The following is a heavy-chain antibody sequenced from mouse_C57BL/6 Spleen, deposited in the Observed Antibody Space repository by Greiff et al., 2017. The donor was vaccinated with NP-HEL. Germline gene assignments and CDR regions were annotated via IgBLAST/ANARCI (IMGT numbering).Heavy chain of an antibody. CDR2: INPNNGGT. J-gene: IGHJ2*01. D-gene: IGHD1-1*01. V-gene: IGHV1-18*01. CDR3: ARGLRASTVVATDYFDY. Sequence: EVQLQQSGPELVKPGASVKIPCKASGYTFTDYNMDWVKQSHGKSLEWIGDINPNNGGTIYNQKFKGKATLIVDKPSSTAYMELRSLTSEDTAVYYCARGLRASTVVATDYFDYWSQGTTLTVSS. CDR1: GYTFTDYN.